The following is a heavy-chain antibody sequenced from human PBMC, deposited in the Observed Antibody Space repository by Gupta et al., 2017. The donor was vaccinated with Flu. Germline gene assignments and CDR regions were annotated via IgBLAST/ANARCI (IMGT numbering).Heavy chain of an antibody. D-gene: IGHD1-1*01. CDR3: TRHNWNGTAVNWFDP. V-gene: IGHV3-73*01. Sequence: AASVKGRFTISRDDSKNTMYLQMNSLKTEDTAVYYCTRHNWNGTAVNWFDPWGQGTLVTVSS. J-gene: IGHJ5*02.